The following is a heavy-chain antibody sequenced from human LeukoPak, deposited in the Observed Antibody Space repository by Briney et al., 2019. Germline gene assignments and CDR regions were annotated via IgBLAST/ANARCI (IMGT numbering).Heavy chain of an antibody. CDR3: ARAGSGSYAGYYYYYYGMDV. V-gene: IGHV6-1*01. Sequence: SQTLSLTCAISGDSVSSNSAAWNWIRQSPSRGLEWLGRTYYRSKWYNDYAVSVKSRITINPDTSKNQFSLQLNSVTPEDTAVYHCARAGSGSYAGYYYYYYGMDVWGQGTTVTVSS. CDR1: GDSVSSNSAA. CDR2: TYYRSKWYN. D-gene: IGHD1-26*01. J-gene: IGHJ6*02.